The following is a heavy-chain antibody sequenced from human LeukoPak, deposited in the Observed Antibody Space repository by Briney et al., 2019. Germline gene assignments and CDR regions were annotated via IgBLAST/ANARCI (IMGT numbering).Heavy chain of an antibody. CDR1: GYTFTGYY. J-gene: IGHJ5*02. V-gene: IGHV1-18*04. D-gene: IGHD1-26*01. CDR3: ARVNGRTLSWFDP. CDR2: ISAYNGNT. Sequence: VASVKVSCKASGYTFTGYYMHWVRQAPGQGLEWMGWISAYNGNTNYAQKLQGRVTMTTDTSTSTAYMELRSLRSDDTAVYYCARVNGRTLSWFDPWGQGTLVTVSS.